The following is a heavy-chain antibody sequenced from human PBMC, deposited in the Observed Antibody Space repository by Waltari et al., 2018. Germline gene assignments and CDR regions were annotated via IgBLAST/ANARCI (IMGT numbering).Heavy chain of an antibody. CDR3: VTTVYGVVQGY. CDR2: IRSKTNKYVT. J-gene: IGHJ4*02. CDR1: GFAFRDSP. D-gene: IGHD4-17*01. Sequence: EVHLVESGGGFVQPGGTLKLSCAASGFAFRDSPVHWVRQASGKGLEWIGRIRSKTNKYVTTYGVSLKGRFTISRDDSQNTAYLQISSLNTDDTGVYYCVTTVYGVVQGYWGQGTLVSVSS. V-gene: IGHV3-73*01.